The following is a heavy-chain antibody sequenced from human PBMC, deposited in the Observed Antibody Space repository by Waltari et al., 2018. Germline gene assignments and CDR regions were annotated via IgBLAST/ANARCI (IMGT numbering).Heavy chain of an antibody. Sequence: QVQLQQSGPGLVKPSHTLSLPCALSADSVSRHSAPLTWIRQHHSRGLEWLGRTYYRSKWYNDYAVSVKSRITINPDTSKNQFSLQLNSVTPEDTAVYYCARDTAMGPGVDPFDYWGQGTLVTVSS. CDR1: ADSVSRHSAP. CDR3: ARDTAMGPGVDPFDY. D-gene: IGHD5-18*01. V-gene: IGHV6-1*01. J-gene: IGHJ4*02. CDR2: TYYRSKWYN.